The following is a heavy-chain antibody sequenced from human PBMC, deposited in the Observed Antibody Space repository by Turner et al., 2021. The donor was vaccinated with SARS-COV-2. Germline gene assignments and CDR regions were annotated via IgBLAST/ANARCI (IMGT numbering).Heavy chain of an antibody. V-gene: IGHV3-53*01. CDR1: GFTVRSND. J-gene: IGHJ6*02. Sequence: EVQLVESGGGLIQPGGSLRLSGAASGFTVRSNDMTWVRQAPGKGLEWVSVIYSGGSTYYADSVKGRFTISRDNSKNTLYLQMNSLRAEDTAVYYCARDLMEVGGMDVWGQGTTVTVSS. CDR3: ARDLMEVGGMDV. CDR2: IYSGGST. D-gene: IGHD3-3*01.